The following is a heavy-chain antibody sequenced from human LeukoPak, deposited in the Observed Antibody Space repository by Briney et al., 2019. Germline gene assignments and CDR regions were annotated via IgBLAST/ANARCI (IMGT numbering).Heavy chain of an antibody. CDR3: AWGYYYDSSGHNGLDY. Sequence: ASVKVSCKASGYTFTSYGISWVRQAPGQGLEWMGWISAYNGNTNYAQKLQGRVTMTTDTSTSTAYMELRSLRSDDTAVYYCAWGYYYDSSGHNGLDYWGQGTLVTVSS. CDR1: GYTFTSYG. CDR2: ISAYNGNT. J-gene: IGHJ4*02. D-gene: IGHD3-22*01. V-gene: IGHV1-18*01.